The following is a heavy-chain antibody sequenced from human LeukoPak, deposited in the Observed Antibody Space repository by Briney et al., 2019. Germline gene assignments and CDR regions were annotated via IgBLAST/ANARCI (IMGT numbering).Heavy chain of an antibody. CDR1: GYSLGKNYY. V-gene: IGHV4-38-2*01. Sequence: SETLSLTCAVSGYSLGKNYYWGWIRQPPGKGLEWIGRIYGTGSTSYNPSLMNRVTMSVDTSKNHFSLKLTSVTAADTAVYYCARYDSRGSASTRFDYWGHGILVTISS. CDR3: ARYDSRGSASTRFDY. J-gene: IGHJ4*01. CDR2: IYGTGST. D-gene: IGHD3-16*01.